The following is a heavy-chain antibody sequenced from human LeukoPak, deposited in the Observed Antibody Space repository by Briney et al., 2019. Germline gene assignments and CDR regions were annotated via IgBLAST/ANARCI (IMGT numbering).Heavy chain of an antibody. V-gene: IGHV3-21*01. CDR1: GFTFSSSS. J-gene: IGHJ4*02. Sequence: GGSLRLSCAASGFTFSSSSMIWVRQAPGKGLEWVSSISSSSSYIYYADSVEGRFTITRDNAKNSLYLQMNSLKAEDTAVYYCARQKRGYYFDYWGQGTLVTVSS. CDR2: ISSSSSYI. CDR3: ARQKRGYYFDY.